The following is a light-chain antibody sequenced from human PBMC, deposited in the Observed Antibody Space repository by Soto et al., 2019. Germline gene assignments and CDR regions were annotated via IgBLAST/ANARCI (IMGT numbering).Light chain of an antibody. V-gene: IGLV1-40*01. CDR1: SSNIGAGYD. CDR2: GNS. J-gene: IGLJ1*01. Sequence: QSVLTQPPSVSGAPGQRVTTSCTGSSSNIGAGYDVHWYQQLPGTAPKLLIYGNSNRPSGVPDRFSGSKSGTSASLAITGLQAEDEADYYCQSYDRSLSGFYVFGTGTKVTVL. CDR3: QSYDRSLSGFYV.